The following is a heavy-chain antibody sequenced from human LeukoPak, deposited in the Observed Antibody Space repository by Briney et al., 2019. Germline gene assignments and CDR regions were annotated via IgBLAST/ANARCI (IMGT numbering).Heavy chain of an antibody. CDR2: IKSDGSST. Sequence: GGSLRLSCAASGFTFSSYWMHWVRQAPGKGLVWVSRIKSDGSSTSYADSVKGRFTISRDNAKNTLYLQMNRLRAEDRAVYYCARERKYDSNFDYWGQGTLVTVSS. CDR1: GFTFSSYW. V-gene: IGHV3-74*01. CDR3: ARERKYDSNFDY. J-gene: IGHJ4*02. D-gene: IGHD1-1*01.